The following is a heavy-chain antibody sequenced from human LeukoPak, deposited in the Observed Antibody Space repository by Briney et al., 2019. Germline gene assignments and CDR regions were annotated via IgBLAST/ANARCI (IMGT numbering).Heavy chain of an antibody. CDR2: INPSGGNT. J-gene: IGHJ5*02. CDR1: GYTFTTYY. V-gene: IGHV1-46*01. Sequence: ASVKVSCKASGYTFTTYYMHWVRQAPGQGLEWMGIINPSGGNTSYAQKFQGRVTMTRDTSTSTVYMELSSLRSEDTAVYYCATLGIVVVPAWGQGTLVTVSS. D-gene: IGHD2-2*01. CDR3: ATLGIVVVPA.